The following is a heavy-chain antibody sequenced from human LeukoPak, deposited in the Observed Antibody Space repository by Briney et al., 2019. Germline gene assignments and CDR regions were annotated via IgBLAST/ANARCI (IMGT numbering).Heavy chain of an antibody. V-gene: IGHV3-23*01. Sequence: PGGSLRLSCAASGFTFSSYAMNWVRQAPGEGLEWVSGISGSGGSTYYADSVEGRFAISRDNSKNTLYLQMNSLRAEDTAVYYCAKDRHDYGDYLGGVGFDYWGQGTLVTVSS. D-gene: IGHD4-17*01. J-gene: IGHJ4*02. CDR2: ISGSGGST. CDR3: AKDRHDYGDYLGGVGFDY. CDR1: GFTFSSYA.